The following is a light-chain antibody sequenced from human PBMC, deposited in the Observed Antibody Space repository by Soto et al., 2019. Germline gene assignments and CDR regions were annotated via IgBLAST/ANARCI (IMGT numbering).Light chain of an antibody. CDR3: AAWDDSLNGYV. Sequence: QSVLTQAPSASGTPGQRVTISCSGSSSNIGSNTVNWYQQLPGTAPKLLIYSNNQRPSGVPDRLSGSKSGTSPSLAISGLQSEDEAHYYCAAWDDSLNGYVFRTGTKLTVL. CDR1: SSNIGSNT. V-gene: IGLV1-44*01. J-gene: IGLJ1*01. CDR2: SNN.